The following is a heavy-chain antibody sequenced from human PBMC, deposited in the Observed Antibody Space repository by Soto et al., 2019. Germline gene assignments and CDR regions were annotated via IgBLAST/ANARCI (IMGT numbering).Heavy chain of an antibody. CDR3: AREGGSSGSPLDY. CDR2: INPSGGST. V-gene: IGHV1-46*01. J-gene: IGHJ4*02. D-gene: IGHD3-22*01. Sequence: PSVKVSCKASGYTFTSDYRHWVRQAPGQGLEWMGIINPSGGSTSYAQKFQGRVTMTRDTSTSTVYMELSSLRSEDTAVYYCAREGGSSGSPLDYWGQGTLVTVSS. CDR1: GYTFTSDY.